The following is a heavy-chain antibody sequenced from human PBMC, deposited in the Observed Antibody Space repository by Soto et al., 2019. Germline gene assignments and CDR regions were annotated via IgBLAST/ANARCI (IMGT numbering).Heavy chain of an antibody. Sequence: LRLSCAASGFTFSSYAMHWVRQAPGKGLEWVAVISYDGSNKYYADSVKGRFTISRDNSKNTLYLQMNSLRAEDTAVYYCARDGYSSSWWMFYYWGQGTLVTVSS. CDR1: GFTFSSYA. CDR3: ARDGYSSSWWMFYY. CDR2: ISYDGSNK. V-gene: IGHV3-30-3*01. D-gene: IGHD6-13*01. J-gene: IGHJ4*02.